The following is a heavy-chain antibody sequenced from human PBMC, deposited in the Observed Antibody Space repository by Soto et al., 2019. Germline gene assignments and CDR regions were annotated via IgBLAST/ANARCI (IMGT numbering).Heavy chain of an antibody. CDR3: ARLLANWNSVALNYSYYYMDV. J-gene: IGHJ6*03. CDR1: GYTFPSYG. V-gene: IGHV1-18*04. CDR2: ISGYNGDT. D-gene: IGHD1-7*01. Sequence: VASVKVSCKASGYTFPSYGITWVRQAPGQGLEWMGWISGYNGDTKRAQKFQGRLTMTTDISTTTAYMELRSLRSDDTAMYYCARLLANWNSVALNYSYYYMDVWGKGTTVTVSS.